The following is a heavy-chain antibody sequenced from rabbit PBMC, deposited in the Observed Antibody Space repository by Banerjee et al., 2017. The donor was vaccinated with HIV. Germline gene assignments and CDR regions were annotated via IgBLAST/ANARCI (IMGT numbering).Heavy chain of an antibody. J-gene: IGHJ4*01. Sequence: QEQLEESGGDLVKPGASLTLTCTASGFSFSSNYWISWVRQAPGKGLEWIGYIDPVFGNTHYASWVNGRITISSHNAQNTVFLQMTSLTVADTATYFCVRESGAHFNLWGQGTLVTVS. CDR3: VRESGAHFNL. V-gene: IGHV1S45*01. CDR2: IDPVFGNT. D-gene: IGHD4-1*01. CDR1: GFSFSSNYW.